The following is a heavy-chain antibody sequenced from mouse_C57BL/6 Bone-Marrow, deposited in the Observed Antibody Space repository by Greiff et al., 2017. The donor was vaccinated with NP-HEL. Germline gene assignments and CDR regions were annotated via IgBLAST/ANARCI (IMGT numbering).Heavy chain of an antibody. CDR1: GFNIKDDY. J-gene: IGHJ4*01. D-gene: IGHD2-4*01. CDR3: TTDDDWAMDY. V-gene: IGHV14-4*01. Sequence: EVQLQQSGAELVRPGASVKLSCTASGFNIKDDYMHWVKQRPEQGLEWIGWIDPENGDTEYASKFQGKATITADTASNTAYLQLSSLTSEDTAVYYWTTDDDWAMDYWCQGTSVTVSS. CDR2: IDPENGDT.